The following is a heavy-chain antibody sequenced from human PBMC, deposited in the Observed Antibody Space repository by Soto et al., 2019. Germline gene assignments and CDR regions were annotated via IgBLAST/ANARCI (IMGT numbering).Heavy chain of an antibody. CDR1: GYTFISYG. CDR2: ISAYNGNT. V-gene: IGHV1-18*01. D-gene: IGHD2-15*01. Sequence: ASVKVSCKASGYTFISYGISWVRQAPGQGLEWMGWISAYNGNTNYAQKLQGRVTMTTDTSTSTAYMELRSLRSDDTAVYYYARGAGGRVKGNFDYWGQGTLVTVSS. CDR3: ARGAGGRVKGNFDY. J-gene: IGHJ4*02.